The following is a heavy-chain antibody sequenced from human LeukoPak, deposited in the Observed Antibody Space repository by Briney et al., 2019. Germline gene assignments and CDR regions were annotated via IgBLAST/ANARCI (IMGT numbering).Heavy chain of an antibody. CDR2: ISGSDSSI. V-gene: IGHV3-48*01. Sequence: GGSLRLSCAASGFILTTYDMNWVRQAPGKGLEWVSFISGSDSSIYYADSVKGRFTISRDNAKNALYLRMNSLRAEDTAVYYCARRLDSWGQGTLVTVSS. CDR1: GFILTTYD. J-gene: IGHJ4*02. CDR3: ARRLDS.